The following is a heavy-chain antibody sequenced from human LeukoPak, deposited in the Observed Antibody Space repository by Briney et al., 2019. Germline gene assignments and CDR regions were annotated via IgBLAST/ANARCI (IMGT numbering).Heavy chain of an antibody. V-gene: IGHV3-33*01. D-gene: IGHD5-18*01. CDR1: GFTFSSYG. J-gene: IGHJ4*02. CDR3: ARVVDTAMVRDY. CDR2: IWYDGSNK. Sequence: GRSLRLSCAASGFTFSSYGMHWVRQAPGKGLEWVAVIWYDGSNKYYADSVKGRFTISRDNSKNTLYLQMNSLRAEDTAVYYCARVVDTAMVRDYGGQGTLVTVS.